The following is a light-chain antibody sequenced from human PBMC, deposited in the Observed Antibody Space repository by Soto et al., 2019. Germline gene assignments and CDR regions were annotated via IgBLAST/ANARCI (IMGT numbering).Light chain of an antibody. V-gene: IGKV3-20*01. CDR3: QHYGSSPPYT. CDR1: QSINSAY. Sequence: EIVLTQSQGTLSLSPGERATLSCRTSQSINSAYLAWYKQKPGQAPRLLIYGSSNRVAGISDRFGGGGSWTDFTLTLSRLEPVDFAVYFCQHYGSSPPYTFGQGTTLEIK. CDR2: GSS. J-gene: IGKJ2*01.